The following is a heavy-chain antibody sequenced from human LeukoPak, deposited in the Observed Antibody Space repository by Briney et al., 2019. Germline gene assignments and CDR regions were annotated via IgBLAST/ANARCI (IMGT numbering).Heavy chain of an antibody. Sequence: GGSLRLSCAASGFTFSNAWMSWVRQAPGKGLEWVGRIKSKTDGGTTDYAAPVKGRFTISRDDSENTLYLQMNSLKTEDTAVYYCTTGVEGYSYGYSDYWGQGTLVTVSS. D-gene: IGHD5-18*01. CDR3: TTGVEGYSYGYSDY. CDR1: GFTFSNAW. V-gene: IGHV3-15*01. CDR2: IKSKTDGGTT. J-gene: IGHJ4*02.